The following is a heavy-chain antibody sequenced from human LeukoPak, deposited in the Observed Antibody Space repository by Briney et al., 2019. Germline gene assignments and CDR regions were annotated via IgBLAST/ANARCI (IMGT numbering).Heavy chain of an antibody. J-gene: IGHJ4*02. CDR3: ARLLPPYYGSGSYGVDY. CDR2: IKQAGSEK. D-gene: IGHD3-10*01. CDR1: GFTITNHW. V-gene: IGHV3-7*01. Sequence: GGSLRLSCAVSGFTITNHWMSWVRQAPGKGLEWVANIKQAGSEKYYVDSVKGRFTISRDNAKNSLYLQMNSLRAEDTAVYYCARLLPPYYGSGSYGVDYWGQGTLVTVSS.